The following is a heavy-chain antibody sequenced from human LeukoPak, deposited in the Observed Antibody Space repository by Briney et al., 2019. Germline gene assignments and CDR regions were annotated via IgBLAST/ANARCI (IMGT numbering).Heavy chain of an antibody. J-gene: IGHJ4*02. D-gene: IGHD3-10*01. CDR1: GFTFSTYW. CDR2: INQDGSEK. CDR3: ARENLYGSGTSFDY. Sequence: PGGSLRLSCAASGFTFSTYWMSWVRQAPGKGLEWVCNINQDGSEKYYVESVKGRFTISRDNAKNSLYLQMNSLTAKDTAVYYCARENLYGSGTSFDYWGQGTLVTVSS. V-gene: IGHV3-7*01.